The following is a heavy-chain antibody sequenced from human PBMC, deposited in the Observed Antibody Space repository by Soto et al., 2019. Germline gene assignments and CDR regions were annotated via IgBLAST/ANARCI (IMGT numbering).Heavy chain of an antibody. V-gene: IGHV3-48*01. J-gene: IGHJ4*02. D-gene: IGHD6-19*01. Sequence: PGGSLRLSCAASGFTFSSYSMNWVRQAPGKGLEWVSYISSSSSTIYYADSVKGRFTISRDNAKNSLYLQMNSLRAEDTAVYYCEAQSPTRIAVAVHPLFDYWGQGTLVTVSS. CDR3: EAQSPTRIAVAVHPLFDY. CDR1: GFTFSSYS. CDR2: ISSSSSTI.